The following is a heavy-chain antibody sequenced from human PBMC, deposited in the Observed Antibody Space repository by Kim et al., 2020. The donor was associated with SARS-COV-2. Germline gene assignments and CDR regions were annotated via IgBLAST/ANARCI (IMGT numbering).Heavy chain of an antibody. CDR3: SRTVTGRIDAFD. CDR1: GFTFGRFTFGSFW. Sequence: GGSLRLSCAASGFTFGRFTFGSFWMNWVRQAPGKGLEWVANIKQDGSQKYYVVSMKGRFTISRDNAQNSLYLHVTSLRAEDTAVYYCSRTVTGRIDAFD. V-gene: IGHV3-7*03. J-gene: IGHJ3*02. D-gene: IGHD6-19*01. CDR2: IKQDGSQK.